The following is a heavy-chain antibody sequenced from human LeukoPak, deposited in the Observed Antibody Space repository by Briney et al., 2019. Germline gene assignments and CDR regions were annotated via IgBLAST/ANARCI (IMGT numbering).Heavy chain of an antibody. CDR1: GFTFSGSA. D-gene: IGHD5-24*01. J-gene: IGHJ4*02. Sequence: GGSLRLSCAASGFTFSGSAMHWVRQASGKGLEWVGRIRSKANSYATAYAASVKGRFTISRDDSKNMAYLQMNSLKTEDTAVYYCTSNRDGYNLVDYWGQGTLVTVSS. V-gene: IGHV3-73*01. CDR3: TSNRDGYNLVDY. CDR2: IRSKANSYAT.